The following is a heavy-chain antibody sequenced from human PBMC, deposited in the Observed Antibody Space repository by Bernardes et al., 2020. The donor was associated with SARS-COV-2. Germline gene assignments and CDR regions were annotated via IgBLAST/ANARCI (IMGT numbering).Heavy chain of an antibody. CDR2: ISAIGGST. CDR1: GFTSNSYA. D-gene: IGHD6-6*01. J-gene: IGHJ6*02. CDR3: SKNAKYSSSSMEV. Sequence: GGSLRLSCAASGFTSNSYAMTWVRQVPGKGLEWVSAISAIGGSTYYAESVKGRFTISRDNSKNTLYLEMNSLRAEDTAVYYCSKNAKYSSSSMEVWGQGTTVTVSS. V-gene: IGHV3-23*01.